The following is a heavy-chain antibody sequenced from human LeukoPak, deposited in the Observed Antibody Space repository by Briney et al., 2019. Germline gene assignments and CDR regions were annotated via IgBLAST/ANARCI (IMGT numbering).Heavy chain of an antibody. Sequence: SETLSLTCTVSGGSITSSSHYWGWIRQPPGKGLEWIGSIYYSGDTYYNPSLKSRVTISVDTSKNQFSLKLSSVTAADTAVYYCTGGYGAFDYWGQGTLVTVSS. CDR1: GGSITSSSHY. J-gene: IGHJ4*02. CDR3: TGGYGAFDY. V-gene: IGHV4-39*01. CDR2: IYYSGDT. D-gene: IGHD4-17*01.